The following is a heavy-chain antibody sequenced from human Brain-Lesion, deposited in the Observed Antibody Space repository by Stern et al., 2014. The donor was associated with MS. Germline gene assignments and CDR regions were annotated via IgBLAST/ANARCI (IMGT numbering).Heavy chain of an antibody. CDR1: GGSISSSSYY. V-gene: IGHV4-39*01. CDR2: IYYRGGT. Sequence: QLQLQESGPGLVKPSETLSLTCTVSGGSISSSSYYWGWIRQPPGKGLEWIGSIYYRGGTYYNPSLKSRVTIYMDTSTNQFYLRLSFVTAADTAVYFCAKLWLGELPESPFDYWGQGTLVTVSS. CDR3: AKLWLGELPESPFDY. D-gene: IGHD3-10*01. J-gene: IGHJ4*02.